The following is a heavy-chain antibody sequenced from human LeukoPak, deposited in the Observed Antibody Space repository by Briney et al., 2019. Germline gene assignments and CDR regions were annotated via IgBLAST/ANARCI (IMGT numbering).Heavy chain of an antibody. Sequence: RASVKVSCKASGYTFTRYYVNWVRQAPGQGLEWMGWINPNSGGTNYAQKFQGRVTMTRDTSITTVYMELSRLRSDETAVFYCASFEVGAWGQGTLVTVSS. CDR3: ASFEVGA. V-gene: IGHV1-2*02. D-gene: IGHD3-10*01. CDR2: INPNSGGT. J-gene: IGHJ5*02. CDR1: GYTFTRYY.